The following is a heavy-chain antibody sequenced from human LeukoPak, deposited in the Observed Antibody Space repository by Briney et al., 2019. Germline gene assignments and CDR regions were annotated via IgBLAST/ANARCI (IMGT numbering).Heavy chain of an antibody. Sequence: PSETLSLTCAVYGGSFSGYYWSWIRQPPGKGLEWMGEINHSGSTNYNPSLKSRVTISVDTSKNQFSLKLSSVTAADTAVYYCARGGGRYFDWLSPKYFDYWGQGTLVTVSS. D-gene: IGHD3-9*01. CDR1: GGSFSGYY. V-gene: IGHV4-34*01. CDR3: ARGGGRYFDWLSPKYFDY. CDR2: INHSGST. J-gene: IGHJ4*02.